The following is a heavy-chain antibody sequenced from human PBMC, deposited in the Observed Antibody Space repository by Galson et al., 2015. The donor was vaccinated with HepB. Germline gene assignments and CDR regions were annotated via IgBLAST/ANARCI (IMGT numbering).Heavy chain of an antibody. D-gene: IGHD3-22*01. CDR2: IIGMFGTT. CDR3: ARADYYYDSSGYSI. V-gene: IGHV1-69*13. Sequence: SVKVSCKASGGTFSSYAFSWVRQAPGQGLEWMGGIIGMFGTTNYAQKFQGRVTITADELTSTAYMELSSLRSEDTAVYYCARADYYYDSSGYSIWGQGTLVTVSS. J-gene: IGHJ4*02. CDR1: GGTFSSYA.